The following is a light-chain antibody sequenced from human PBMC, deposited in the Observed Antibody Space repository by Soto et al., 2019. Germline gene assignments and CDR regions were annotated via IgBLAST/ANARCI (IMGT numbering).Light chain of an antibody. V-gene: IGKV3-20*01. CDR1: QSFDSRF. CDR3: QQYGDSPPWS. J-gene: IGKJ2*01. CDR2: GAS. Sequence: EIVLTQSPGTLSLSPGERATLSCRASQSFDSRFLTWYQQKPGQAPRLLIYGASARAIGIPDRFSGGGSGTDFTLTISRLEPEDSAVYYCQQYGDSPPWSFGLGTKLEIK.